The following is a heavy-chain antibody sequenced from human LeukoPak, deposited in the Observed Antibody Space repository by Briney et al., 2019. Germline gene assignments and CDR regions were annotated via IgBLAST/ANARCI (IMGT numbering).Heavy chain of an antibody. D-gene: IGHD3-9*01. CDR1: GFTFSSYA. J-gene: IGHJ4*02. CDR3: AKDSSDSVLRYFDWFSSGPYYFDY. V-gene: IGHV3-23*01. Sequence: GGSLRLSCAASGFTFSSYAMSWVRQAPGKGLEWVSAISGSSGSTYYADSVKGRFTISRDNSKNTLYLQMNSLRAEDTAVYYCAKDSSDSVLRYFDWFSSGPYYFDYWGQGTLVTVSS. CDR2: ISGSSGST.